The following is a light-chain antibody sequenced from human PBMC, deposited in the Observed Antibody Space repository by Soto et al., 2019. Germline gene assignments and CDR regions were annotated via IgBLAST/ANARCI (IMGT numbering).Light chain of an antibody. CDR2: DVS. CDR3: SSYTISSTYV. Sequence: QSVLTQPASVSGSPGQSIAISCTGTSSDVGSYTYVSCYQHHPGKDPKLMIFDVSNRRSGGSDRFSGSKSGNTASLTISGLQADDEADYYCSSYTISSTYVFGTGTKLTVL. V-gene: IGLV2-14*03. J-gene: IGLJ1*01. CDR1: SSDVGSYTY.